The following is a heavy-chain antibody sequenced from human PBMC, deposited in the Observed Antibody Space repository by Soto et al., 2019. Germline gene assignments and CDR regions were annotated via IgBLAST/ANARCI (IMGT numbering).Heavy chain of an antibody. CDR1: GLSFSYYG. V-gene: IGHV3-30*03. CDR2: IPYEGSHK. CDR3: ATDGDLEHHPKY. D-gene: IGHD4-17*01. J-gene: IGHJ4*02. Sequence: QVQLVESGGGVVQPGKSLRLSCAASGLSFSYYGMHWVRQAPGKGLEWVAFIPYEGSHKYYADSVMGRFTISRDNSKNTLYLQMNSLRAEDTAVYYCATDGDLEHHPKYWGQGTLVTVSS.